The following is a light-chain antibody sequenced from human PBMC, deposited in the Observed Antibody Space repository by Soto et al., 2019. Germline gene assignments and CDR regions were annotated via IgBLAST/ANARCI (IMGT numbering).Light chain of an antibody. J-gene: IGKJ3*01. Sequence: EIVMTQSPATLSVSPGERATLSCRASQSVCTKLAWYRHKPGQAPRLLIYGASTRATGIPSRFSGSGSGTEFTLTINSLQSEDFAVYYCQQYKNWPPFTFGRGTTVDIK. V-gene: IGKV3-15*01. CDR1: QSVCTK. CDR3: QQYKNWPPFT. CDR2: GAS.